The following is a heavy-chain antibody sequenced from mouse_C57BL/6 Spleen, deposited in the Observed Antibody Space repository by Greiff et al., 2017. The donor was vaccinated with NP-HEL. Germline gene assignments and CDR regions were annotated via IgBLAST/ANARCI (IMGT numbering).Heavy chain of an antibody. V-gene: IGHV5-6*01. CDR2: IRSGGSYT. Sequence: EVQGVESGGDLVKPGGSLKLSCAASGFTFSSYGMSWVRQTPDKRLEWVATIRSGGSYTYYPDSVKGRFTISRDNAKNTLYLQMGSLKSEDTAMYYCARHPITTVVATSYFDYWGQGTTLTVSS. J-gene: IGHJ2*01. D-gene: IGHD1-1*01. CDR3: ARHPITTVVATSYFDY. CDR1: GFTFSSYG.